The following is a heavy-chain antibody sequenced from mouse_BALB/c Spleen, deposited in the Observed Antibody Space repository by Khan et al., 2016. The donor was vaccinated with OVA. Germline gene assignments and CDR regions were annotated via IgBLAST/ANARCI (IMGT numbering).Heavy chain of an antibody. J-gene: IGHJ2*01. Sequence: VQLKESGPGLVKPSQSLSLTCTVTGYSITSGYGWNWIRQFPGNKLEWMGYISYSGSTNYNPSLKSRISITRDTSKNQLFLQLNSVTTEDTAPYYCARTAKLKYWGQGTTLTVSS. CDR2: ISYSGST. D-gene: IGHD1-2*01. CDR3: ARTAKLKY. V-gene: IGHV3-2*02. CDR1: GYSITSGYG.